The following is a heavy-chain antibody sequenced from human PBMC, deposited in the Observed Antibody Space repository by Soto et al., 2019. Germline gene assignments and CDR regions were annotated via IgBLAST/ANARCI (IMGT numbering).Heavy chain of an antibody. Sequence: GGSLRLSCAASGFSFSTYGMHWVRQAPGKGLEWVAFISNDGSNKYYADSVKGRFTISRDNSKNTLYLQMNSLRADDTAVYYCAKDCENPREVTTLLGYWGQGTLVTVPS. CDR2: ISNDGSNK. CDR1: GFSFSTYG. D-gene: IGHD4-17*01. J-gene: IGHJ4*02. CDR3: AKDCENPREVTTLLGY. V-gene: IGHV3-30*18.